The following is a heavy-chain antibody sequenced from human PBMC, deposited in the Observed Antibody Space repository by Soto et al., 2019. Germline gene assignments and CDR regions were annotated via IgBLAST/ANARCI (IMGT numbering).Heavy chain of an antibody. J-gene: IGHJ4*02. CDR3: EPQVIIAEGAAIDY. V-gene: IGHV4-39*01. CDR2: IYYKGNT. D-gene: IGHD1-26*01. CDR1: GDSISSSTYY. Sequence: SETLSLTCTVSGDSISSSTYYWGWIRQLPGKGLDWIATIYYKGNTYYNPSLKSRVTISADTSKNQFSLKLSSVTAADTAVYYCEPQVIIAEGAAIDYWGQGTLVTVSS.